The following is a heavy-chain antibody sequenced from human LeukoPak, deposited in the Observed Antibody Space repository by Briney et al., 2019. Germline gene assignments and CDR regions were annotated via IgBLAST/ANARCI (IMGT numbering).Heavy chain of an antibody. CDR1: GFTFSSYG. CDR2: ISYDGSNK. J-gene: IGHJ4*02. CDR3: AKDIDFDY. Sequence: SGGSLRLSCAASGFTFSSYGMHWVRQAPGKGLEWVAVISYDGSNKYYADSVKGRFTISRDNSKNTLYLQMNSLRAEDTAVYYCAKDIDFDYWGQGTLVTVSS. V-gene: IGHV3-30*18.